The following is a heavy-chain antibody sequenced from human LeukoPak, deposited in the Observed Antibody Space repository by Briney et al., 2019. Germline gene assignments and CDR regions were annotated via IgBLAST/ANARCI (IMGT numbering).Heavy chain of an antibody. J-gene: IGHJ4*02. CDR2: IYYSGST. CDR3: ARHAGGISATGTRPFDY. CDR1: GASFSSSTYY. D-gene: IGHD6-13*01. Sequence: SETLSLTCTVSGASFSSSTYYWGWIRQPPGKGLEWIGSIYYSGSTYYNPSLKSRVTMSVDTSKNQFSLKLSSVTAADTAVYCCARHAGGISATGTRPFDYWGQGTLVTVSS. V-gene: IGHV4-39*01.